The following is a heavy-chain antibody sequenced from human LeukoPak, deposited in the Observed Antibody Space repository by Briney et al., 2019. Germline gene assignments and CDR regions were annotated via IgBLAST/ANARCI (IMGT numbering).Heavy chain of an antibody. CDR3: ARDKVPMVRGVIPRWFDP. Sequence: PGGSLRLSCAASGFTFSDYYMSWIRQAPGKGLEWVSYISSSGNTIYYADSVKGRFTISRDNAKNSLYLQMNSLRAEDTAVYYCARDKVPMVRGVIPRWFDPWGQGTLVTVSS. CDR2: ISSSGNTI. V-gene: IGHV3-11*04. CDR1: GFTFSDYY. D-gene: IGHD3-10*01. J-gene: IGHJ5*02.